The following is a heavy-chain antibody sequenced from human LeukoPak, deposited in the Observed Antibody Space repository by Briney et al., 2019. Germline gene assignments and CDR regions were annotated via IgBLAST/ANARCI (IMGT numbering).Heavy chain of an antibody. D-gene: IGHD3-10*01. CDR3: AAHTYYYSSGSFAY. V-gene: IGHV1-8*01. J-gene: IGHJ4*02. CDR2: MNPGSGNT. CDR1: GYTFTSYD. Sequence: ASVRVSCKASGYTFTSYDINWGRQAPGQGPEWMGWMNPGSGNTGYAQRFQGRVTMTRDTSINTAYLELSSLTSEDTAVYYCAAHTYYYSSGSFAYWGQGTLVTVSS.